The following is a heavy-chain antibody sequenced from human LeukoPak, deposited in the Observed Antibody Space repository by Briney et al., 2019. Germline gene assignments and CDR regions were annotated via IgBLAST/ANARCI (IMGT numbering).Heavy chain of an antibody. V-gene: IGHV1-18*01. CDR1: GYTFTSYA. Sequence: ASVKVSCKASGYTFTSYAIRWVRQAPGQGPEWMGWISAYNGNTNYAQKLQGRVTMTTDTSTSTAYMELRSLRSDDTAVYYCARKRAVAGIDYWGQGTLVTVSS. CDR3: ARKRAVAGIDY. J-gene: IGHJ4*02. CDR2: ISAYNGNT. D-gene: IGHD6-19*01.